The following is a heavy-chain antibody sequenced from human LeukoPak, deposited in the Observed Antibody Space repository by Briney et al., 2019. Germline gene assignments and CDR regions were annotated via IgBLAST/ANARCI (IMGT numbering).Heavy chain of an antibody. CDR3: ARDPSHASGSYSAEFDC. CDR2: IYTSGST. V-gene: IGHV4-4*07. Sequence: SETLSLTCTVSGATITNYFWGWIRQPPGKGLQWIGRIYTSGSTNYNPSLKSRVTMSVDTSKNQFSLKLSSVTAADTAVYYCARDPSHASGSYSAEFDCWGQGTLVTVSS. J-gene: IGHJ4*02. D-gene: IGHD1-26*01. CDR1: GATITNYF.